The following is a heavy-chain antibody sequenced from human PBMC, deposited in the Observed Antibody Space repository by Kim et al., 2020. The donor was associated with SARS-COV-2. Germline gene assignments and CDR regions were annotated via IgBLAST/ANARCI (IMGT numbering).Heavy chain of an antibody. CDR1: GYSFTSYW. V-gene: IGHV5-51*01. CDR2: IYPGDSDT. Sequence: GESLKISCKGSGYSFTSYWIGWVRQMPGKGLEWMGIIYPGDSDTRYSPSFQGQVTISADKSISTAHLQWSSLKSADTAMYYCGRRGVVAAFDYWGQGTLVAVSS. D-gene: IGHD2-15*01. CDR3: GRRGVVAAFDY. J-gene: IGHJ4*02.